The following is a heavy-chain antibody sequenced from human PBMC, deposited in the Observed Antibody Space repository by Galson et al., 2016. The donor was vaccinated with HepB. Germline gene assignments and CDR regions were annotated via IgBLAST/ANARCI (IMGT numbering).Heavy chain of an antibody. D-gene: IGHD1-26*01. CDR3: AKEPAPVGSYGVYYYYGMDV. J-gene: IGHJ6*02. Sequence: SLRLSCAASGFTFSSYAMSWVRQAPGKGLELVSSISGSGRSTYYADSVKGRFTISRDNSKNTLFPQMNSLRAEDTAVYYCAKEPAPVGSYGVYYYYGMDVWGQGTTVTVSS. V-gene: IGHV3-23*01. CDR1: GFTFSSYA. CDR2: ISGSGRST.